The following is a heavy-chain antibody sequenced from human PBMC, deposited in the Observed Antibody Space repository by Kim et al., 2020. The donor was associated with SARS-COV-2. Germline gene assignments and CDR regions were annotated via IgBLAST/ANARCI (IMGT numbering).Heavy chain of an antibody. CDR1: GGSISSYY. D-gene: IGHD6-13*01. Sequence: SETLSLTCTVSGGSISSYYWSWIRQPPGKGLEWIGYIYYSGSTNYNPSLKSRVTISVDTSKNQFSLKLSSVTAADTAVYYCARTGYSSSWYPDYWGLGTLVTVSS. V-gene: IGHV4-59*01. J-gene: IGHJ4*02. CDR3: ARTGYSSSWYPDY. CDR2: IYYSGST.